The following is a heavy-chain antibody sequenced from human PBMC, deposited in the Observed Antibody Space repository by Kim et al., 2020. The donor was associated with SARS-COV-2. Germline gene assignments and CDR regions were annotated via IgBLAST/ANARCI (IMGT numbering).Heavy chain of an antibody. D-gene: IGHD3-16*01. V-gene: IGHV4-59*03. CDR1: DSSIKDYY. Sequence: SETLSLTCIVCDSSIKDYYWSWIRQSPEKGLEWIGNIHHTGSTNYNPSLESRVTISIDIYMKQFSLKLYSVTAADTAVYYYAKPYTSSPHARHLIWGPGTLVTVSS. CDR2: IHHTGST. CDR3: AKPYTSSPHARHLI. J-gene: IGHJ4*02.